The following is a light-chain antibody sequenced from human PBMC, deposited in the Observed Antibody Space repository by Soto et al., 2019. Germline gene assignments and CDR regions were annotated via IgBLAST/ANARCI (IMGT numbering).Light chain of an antibody. CDR2: GAS. V-gene: IGKV3-15*01. CDR1: QSVSNN. J-gene: IGKJ1*01. Sequence: IMLKQSPATLSLTPGERATLSCRASQSVSNNLAWYQQKPGQAPKLLIYGASTRATGIPARFSGSGSGTEFTLTISRLQSEDFAVYHCQQYNNWPLTFGQGTKVDIK. CDR3: QQYNNWPLT.